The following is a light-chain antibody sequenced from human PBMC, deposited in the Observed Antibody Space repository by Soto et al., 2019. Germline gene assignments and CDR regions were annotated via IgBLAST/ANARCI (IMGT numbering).Light chain of an antibody. J-gene: IGKJ4*01. CDR2: SAS. Sequence: TQSPSSLSASLGGRVTLTCRASQSIITSLSWYQQTPGKAPKLLIYSASTLHNGVPSRFSGSGSGTDFTLTISSLQREDFATYYCQQSFTSPLTFGGGAKLEL. V-gene: IGKV1-39*01. CDR1: QSIITS. CDR3: QQSFTSPLT.